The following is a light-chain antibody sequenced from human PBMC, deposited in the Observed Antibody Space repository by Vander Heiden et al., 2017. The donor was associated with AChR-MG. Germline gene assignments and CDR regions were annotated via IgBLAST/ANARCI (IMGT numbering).Light chain of an antibody. V-gene: IGLV3-19*01. CDR1: SLRSYS. Sequence: SSELTQDPAVSVALGQTVSITCPGDSLRSYSASWYQQKPGQAPILVMYAKNNRPSGIPDRFSGASSVNTASLTITGAQAEDEADYYCNSRESSGNRVIFGGGTKLTVL. CDR3: NSRESSGNRVI. CDR2: AKN. J-gene: IGLJ2*01.